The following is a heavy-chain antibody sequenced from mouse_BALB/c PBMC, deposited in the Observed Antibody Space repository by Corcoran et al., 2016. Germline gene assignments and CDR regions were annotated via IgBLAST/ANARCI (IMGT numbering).Heavy chain of an antibody. CDR3: ARRGDDRWFAY. J-gene: IGHJ3*01. D-gene: IGHD2-12*01. CDR1: GFSLSTSGMG. Sequence: QVTLKESGPGILQPSQTLSLTCSFSGFSLSTSGMGVSWIRQPSGKGLEWLAHIYWDDDKRYNPSLKSRLTISKDTSSNQVFLKITSVDTADTATYYCARRGDDRWFAYWGQGTLVTVSA. V-gene: IGHV8-12*01. CDR2: IYWDDDK.